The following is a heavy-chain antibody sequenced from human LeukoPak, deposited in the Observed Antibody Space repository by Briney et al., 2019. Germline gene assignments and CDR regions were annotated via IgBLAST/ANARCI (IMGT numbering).Heavy chain of an antibody. Sequence: GGSLRLSCAASGFTFSSSAMSWVRQVPGKGLEWVSGISASGGSTNYADSVRGRFTLSRDNSKNTLYLQMKSLRAEDTAVYYCAKDGGLWVSAHWGDSWGRGTLVTVSS. J-gene: IGHJ4*02. CDR1: GFTFSSSA. CDR2: ISASGGST. CDR3: AKDGGLWVSAHWGDS. D-gene: IGHD7-27*01. V-gene: IGHV3-23*01.